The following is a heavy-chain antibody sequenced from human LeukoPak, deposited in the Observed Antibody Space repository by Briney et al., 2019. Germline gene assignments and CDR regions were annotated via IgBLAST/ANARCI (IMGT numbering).Heavy chain of an antibody. Sequence: GGSLRLSCAASGFIFSTYSMTWVRQAPGKGLEWVSTISSGSDYIYYADSMRGRFTISRGNAENSLYLHMTSLRAEDTAVYYCARLGYGDYGSFDYWGQGSLVTVSS. CDR2: ISSGSDYI. J-gene: IGHJ4*02. D-gene: IGHD4-17*01. CDR3: ARLGYGDYGSFDY. CDR1: GFIFSTYS. V-gene: IGHV3-21*01.